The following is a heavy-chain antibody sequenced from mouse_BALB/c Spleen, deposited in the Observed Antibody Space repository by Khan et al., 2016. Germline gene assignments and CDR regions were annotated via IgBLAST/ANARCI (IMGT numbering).Heavy chain of an antibody. CDR3: ERDIGRLRGAMDY. CDR2: ISNKDNGYTT. D-gene: IGHD2-4*01. V-gene: IGHV7-3*02. J-gene: IGHJ4*01. CDR1: GFTFTDYY. Sequence: EVELVESGGGLVQPGGSLRLSCSTSGFTFTDYYMSWARQPPGKAREWLGFISNKDNGYTTEYSASVKGRFTISRDNSPSILYLQMNTLRAEDSATYYCERDIGRLRGAMDYWGQGTSVTVSS.